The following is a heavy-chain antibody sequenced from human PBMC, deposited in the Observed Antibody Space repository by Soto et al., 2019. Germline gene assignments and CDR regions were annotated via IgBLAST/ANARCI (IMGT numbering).Heavy chain of an antibody. CDR1: GFTFSSYA. V-gene: IGHV3-23*01. CDR3: AEGITAAGRLGVDY. CDR2: ISSSGGST. J-gene: IGHJ4*02. D-gene: IGHD6-13*01. Sequence: GGSLRLSCAASGFTFSSYAMSWVRQAPGKGLEWVSAISSSGGSTYYADSVKGRFTISRDNSKNTLYLQMNSLRAEDTAVYYCAEGITAAGRLGVDYWGQGTLVTVSS.